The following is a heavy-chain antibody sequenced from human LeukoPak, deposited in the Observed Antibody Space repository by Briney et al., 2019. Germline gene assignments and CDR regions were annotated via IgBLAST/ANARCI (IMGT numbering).Heavy chain of an antibody. D-gene: IGHD4-23*01. Sequence: SVKVSCKASGGTFSSYAISWVRQAPGQGLEWMGGIIPIFGTANYAQKFQGRVTITADESTSTAYMELSSLRSKDTAVYYCARDRGSVEWYFDLWGRGTLVTVSS. V-gene: IGHV1-69*13. CDR1: GGTFSSYA. CDR3: ARDRGSVEWYFDL. CDR2: IIPIFGTA. J-gene: IGHJ2*01.